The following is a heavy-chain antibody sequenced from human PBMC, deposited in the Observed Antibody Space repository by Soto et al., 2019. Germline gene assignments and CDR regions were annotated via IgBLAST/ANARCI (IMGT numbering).Heavy chain of an antibody. CDR1: GGSFSDYY. CDR2: INHSGST. CDR3: AREGITMVRGVIGYYYYYGMDV. J-gene: IGHJ6*02. Sequence: SETLSLTCAVYGGSFSDYYWSWIRQPPGKGLEWIGEINHSGSTNYNPSLKSRVTISVDTSKNQFSLKLSSVTAADTAVYYCAREGITMVRGVIGYYYYYGMDVWGQGTTVTVSS. V-gene: IGHV4-34*01. D-gene: IGHD3-10*01.